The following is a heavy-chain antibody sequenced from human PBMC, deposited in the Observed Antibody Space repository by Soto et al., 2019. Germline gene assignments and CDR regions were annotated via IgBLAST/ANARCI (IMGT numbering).Heavy chain of an antibody. D-gene: IGHD6-6*01. CDR2: INPNRGGT. J-gene: IGHJ6*02. Sequence: QVQLVQSGAEVKKPGASVKVSCKASGYTFTGYYMHWVRQAPGQGLEWMGWINPNRGGTNYAQKFQGWVTMTRDTSISTAYMELSRLRSDDTAVYYCARAEYSSSSGLGYYYGMDVWGQGTTVTVSS. V-gene: IGHV1-2*04. CDR1: GYTFTGYY. CDR3: ARAEYSSSSGLGYYYGMDV.